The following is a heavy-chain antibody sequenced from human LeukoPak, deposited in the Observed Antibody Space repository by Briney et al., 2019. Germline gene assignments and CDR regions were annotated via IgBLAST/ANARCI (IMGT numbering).Heavy chain of an antibody. D-gene: IGHD3-22*01. CDR1: GYTLTELS. CDR3: ARARSANRYDSSGYYPADDAFDI. J-gene: IGHJ3*02. V-gene: IGHV1-24*01. Sequence: ASVKVSCKVSGYTLTELSMHWVRQAPGKGLEWMGGFDPEDGETIYAQKFQGRVTMTEDTSTDTAYMELSSLRSEDTAVYYCARARSANRYDSSGYYPADDAFDIWGQGTMVTVSS. CDR2: FDPEDGET.